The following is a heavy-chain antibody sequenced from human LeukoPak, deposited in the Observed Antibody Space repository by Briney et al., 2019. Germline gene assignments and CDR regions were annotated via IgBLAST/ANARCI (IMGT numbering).Heavy chain of an antibody. D-gene: IGHD3-22*01. Sequence: SVKVSCKASGGTFSSYAISWVRQAPGQGLEWMGGIIPIFGTANYAQKFQGRVTITADESTSTAYMGLSSLRSEATAVDYCARGECYYDSSGYHPNYYYYYMDVWGKGTTVTISS. V-gene: IGHV1-69*13. CDR3: ARGECYYDSSGYHPNYYYYYMDV. J-gene: IGHJ6*03. CDR1: GGTFSSYA. CDR2: IIPIFGTA.